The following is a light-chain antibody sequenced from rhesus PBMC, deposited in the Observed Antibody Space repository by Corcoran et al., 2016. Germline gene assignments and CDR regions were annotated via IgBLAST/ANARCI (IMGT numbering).Light chain of an antibody. CDR2: EAS. CDR1: QGITND. Sequence: DIQMTQSPSSLSASVGDRVTITCRASQGITNDLAWYQQKPGETPKLLIYEASSLQSGIPSRFSGIGSGTDFTLTISSLQPEDFATYYCQHYYSTPYSFGQGTKVEIK. V-gene: IGKV1-25*01. CDR3: QHYYSTPYS. J-gene: IGKJ2*01.